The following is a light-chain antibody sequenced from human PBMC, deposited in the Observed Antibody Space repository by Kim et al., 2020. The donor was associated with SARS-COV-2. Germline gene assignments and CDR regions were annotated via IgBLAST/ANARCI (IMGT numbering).Light chain of an antibody. CDR1: QSISNY. CDR2: DAS. J-gene: IGKJ4*01. V-gene: IGKV3-11*01. CDR3: QQRNNWPHLT. Sequence: EIVLTQSPAPLSLTPGERATLSCRASQSISNYLAWDQQKPGQAPRLLIYDASNRAPGIPARCSGSGSGTDFTLSISSLQPEDFAVYFCQQRNNWPHLTFGGGTKVDI.